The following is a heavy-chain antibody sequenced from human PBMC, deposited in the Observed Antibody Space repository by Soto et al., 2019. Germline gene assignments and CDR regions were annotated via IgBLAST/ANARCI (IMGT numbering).Heavy chain of an antibody. J-gene: IGHJ4*02. Sequence: SETLSLTYAVSSGSIDNVYWWSWVRQSPGKGLEWIGEINHSGSTNYNPSLKSRVTISVDTSKNQFSLKLTSVTAADTAVYYCARDKITGLFDYWGQGTLVTVSS. CDR2: INHSGST. CDR3: ARDKITGLFDY. D-gene: IGHD2-8*02. CDR1: SGSIDNVYW. V-gene: IGHV4-4*02.